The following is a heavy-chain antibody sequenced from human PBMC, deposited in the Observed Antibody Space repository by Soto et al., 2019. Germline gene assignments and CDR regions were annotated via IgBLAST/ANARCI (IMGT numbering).Heavy chain of an antibody. V-gene: IGHV4-38-2*02. CDR1: GYLISSGYY. CDR2: IDYSGKT. CDR3: ARDPSSGYDSYYFDY. J-gene: IGHJ4*02. D-gene: IGHD3-22*01. Sequence: PSETLSLTCSVSGYLISSGYYWGWVRQTPGKGLEWLGSIDYSGKTYKNLSLKSRVSASVDLSQNQFSLNLRSVTAADTAVYFCARDPSSGYDSYYFDYWGQGTLVTVSS.